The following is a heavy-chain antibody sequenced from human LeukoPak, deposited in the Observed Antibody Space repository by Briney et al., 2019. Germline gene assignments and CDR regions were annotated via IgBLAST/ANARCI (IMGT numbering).Heavy chain of an antibody. CDR1: GFTISSFA. D-gene: IGHD6-13*01. Sequence: GGSLRLSCAASGFTISSFAMHWVRQAPGKGLEWVTLIRNDGNNKYYADSVKGRFTISRDNSKNTLYLQMTSLIAEDTAVYYCAKDGSNWNFDYWGQGTLVTVSS. V-gene: IGHV3-30*02. J-gene: IGHJ4*02. CDR3: AKDGSNWNFDY. CDR2: IRNDGNNK.